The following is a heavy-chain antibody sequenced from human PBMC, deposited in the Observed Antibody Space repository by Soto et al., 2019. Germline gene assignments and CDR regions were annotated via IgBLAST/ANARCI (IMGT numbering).Heavy chain of an antibody. CDR3: ATTYYDFWSGYWGYGMDV. CDR2: INPNSGGT. Sequence: GASVKVSCKASGYTFTGYYMHWVRQAPGQGLEWMGWINPNSGGTNYAQKFQGWVTMTRDTSISTAYMELSRLRSDDTAVYYCATTYYDFWSGYWGYGMDVWGQGTTVTVSS. CDR1: GYTFTGYY. J-gene: IGHJ6*02. V-gene: IGHV1-2*04. D-gene: IGHD3-3*01.